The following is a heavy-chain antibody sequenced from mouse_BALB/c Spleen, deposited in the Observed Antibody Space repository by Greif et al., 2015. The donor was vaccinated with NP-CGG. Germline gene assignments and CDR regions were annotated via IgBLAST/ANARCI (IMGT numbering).Heavy chain of an antibody. Sequence: QVQLQQPGAELARPGASVKLSCKASGYTFTDYYINWVKQRTGQGLEWIGEIYPGSGNTYYNEKFKGKATLTADKSSSTADMQLSSLTSEDSAVYFCARHYYGSPYYFDYWGQGTTLTVSS. D-gene: IGHD1-1*01. CDR1: GYTFTDYY. CDR3: ARHYYGSPYYFDY. V-gene: IGHV1-77*01. CDR2: IYPGSGNT. J-gene: IGHJ2*01.